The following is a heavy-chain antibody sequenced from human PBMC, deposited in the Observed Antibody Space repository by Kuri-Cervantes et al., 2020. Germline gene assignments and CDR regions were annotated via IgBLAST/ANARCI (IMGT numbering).Heavy chain of an antibody. D-gene: IGHD6-13*01. V-gene: IGHV3-13*01. CDR2: IGTAGDT. Sequence: GESLKISCAASGFTFSSYDMHWVRQATGKGLEWVSAIGTAGDTYYPGSVKGRFTISRDNAKNSLYLQMNRLRAEDTAVYYCVRDSTARGGGGSCFDHWGQGALVTVSS. J-gene: IGHJ4*02. CDR3: VRDSTARGGGGSCFDH. CDR1: GFTFSSYD.